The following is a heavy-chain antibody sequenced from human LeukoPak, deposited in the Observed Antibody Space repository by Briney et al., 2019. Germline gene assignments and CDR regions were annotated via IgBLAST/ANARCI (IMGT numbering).Heavy chain of an antibody. CDR1: GGTFSSYA. Sequence: SVKVSCKASGGTFSSYAISWVRQAPGQGLEWMGRIIPIFGTANYAQKFQGRVTITTDESTSTAYMELSSLRSEDTAVYYCATDRGGRDIIDAFDIWGQGTMVTVSS. CDR2: IIPIFGTA. CDR3: ATDRGGRDIIDAFDI. D-gene: IGHD2-15*01. J-gene: IGHJ3*02. V-gene: IGHV1-69*05.